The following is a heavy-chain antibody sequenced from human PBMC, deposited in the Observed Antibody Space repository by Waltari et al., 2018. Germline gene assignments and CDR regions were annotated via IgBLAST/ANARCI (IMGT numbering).Heavy chain of an antibody. CDR1: GGSISSSSYY. V-gene: IGHV4-39*07. CDR3: ARGVHYYDSSGYYFPFDY. CDR2: IYYSGST. Sequence: QLQLQESGPGLVKPSETLSLTCTVSGGSISSSSYYWGWIRQPPGKGLEWIGSIYYSGSTYYNPSLKSRVTISVDTSKNQFSLKLSSVTAADTAVYYCARGVHYYDSSGYYFPFDYWVQGTLVTVSS. J-gene: IGHJ4*02. D-gene: IGHD3-22*01.